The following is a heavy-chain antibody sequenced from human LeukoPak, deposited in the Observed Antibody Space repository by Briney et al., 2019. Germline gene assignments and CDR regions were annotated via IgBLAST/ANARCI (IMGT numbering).Heavy chain of an antibody. CDR3: ARDQTVRGVIPYYFDY. D-gene: IGHD3-10*01. CDR1: GFTVSSNY. V-gene: IGHV3-66*01. J-gene: IGHJ4*02. CDR2: IYSGGST. Sequence: GGSLRLSCAASGFTVSSNYMSWVRQAPGKGLEWVSVIYSGGSTYYADSVKGRFTISRDNSKNTLYLQMNSLRAEDTAVYYCARDQTVRGVIPYYFDYWGQGTLVTVSS.